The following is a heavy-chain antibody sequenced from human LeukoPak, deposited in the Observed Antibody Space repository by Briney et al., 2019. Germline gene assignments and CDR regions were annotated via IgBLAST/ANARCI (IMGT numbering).Heavy chain of an antibody. CDR3: ARAPSDIGGYYPEYFRH. V-gene: IGHV3-74*01. Sequence: GGSLRLSCAASGFTFSTYWMHWVRQAPGKGLVWVSRIKSDGSTNYADSVKGRFTISRDNAKNTVSLQMNSLRPEDTGVYYCARAPSDIGGYYPEYFRHWGQGTLVTVSS. CDR1: GFTFSTYW. D-gene: IGHD3-22*01. J-gene: IGHJ1*01. CDR2: IKSDGST.